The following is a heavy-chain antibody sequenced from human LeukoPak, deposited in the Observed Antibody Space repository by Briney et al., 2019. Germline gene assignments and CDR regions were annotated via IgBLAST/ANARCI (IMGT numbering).Heavy chain of an antibody. J-gene: IGHJ6*03. CDR1: GFTFDDYG. CDR3: AGATYYYDSSGYYYANYYYYYYMDV. CDR2: INWNGGST. V-gene: IGHV3-20*01. D-gene: IGHD3-22*01. Sequence: GGSLRLSCAASGFTFDDYGMSWVRQAPGKGLEWVSGINWNGGSTGYADSVKGRFTISRDNAKNSLYLQMNSLRAEDTALYHCAGATYYYDSSGYYYANYYYYYYMDVWGKGTTVTISS.